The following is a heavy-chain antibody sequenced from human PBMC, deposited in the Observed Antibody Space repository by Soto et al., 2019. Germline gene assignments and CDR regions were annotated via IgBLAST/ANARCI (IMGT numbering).Heavy chain of an antibody. Sequence: EVQLLESGGGLVQPGGSLRLSCAASGFTFGSYAMSWVRQAPGKGLEWVSAISGSGGSTYYADSVKGRFTISRDNSKNTLNLKMNSLRAENPAVYYCAKVNPSLLGFFDPWGQGTLVTVS. J-gene: IGHJ5*02. CDR2: ISGSGGST. D-gene: IGHD3-10*01. V-gene: IGHV3-23*01. CDR1: GFTFGSYA. CDR3: AKVNPSLLGFFDP.